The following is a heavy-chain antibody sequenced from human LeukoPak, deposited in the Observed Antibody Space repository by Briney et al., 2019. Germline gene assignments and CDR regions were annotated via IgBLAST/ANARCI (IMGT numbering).Heavy chain of an antibody. V-gene: IGHV3-48*04. CDR1: GFTFSSYW. D-gene: IGHD3-10*01. Sequence: GGSLRLSCAASGFTFSSYWMHWVRQAPGKGLEWVSYISSSGSTIYYADSVKGRFTISRDNAKNSLYLQMNSLRAEDTAVYYCARDERGIGVRGVNPHWVYYYYYMDVWGKGTTVTISS. J-gene: IGHJ6*03. CDR3: ARDERGIGVRGVNPHWVYYYYYMDV. CDR2: ISSSGSTI.